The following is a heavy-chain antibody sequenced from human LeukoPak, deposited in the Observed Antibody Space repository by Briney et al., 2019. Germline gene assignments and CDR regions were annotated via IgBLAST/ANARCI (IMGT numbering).Heavy chain of an antibody. D-gene: IGHD7-27*01. V-gene: IGHV3-21*01. CDR2: IATGSSHI. CDR1: GFTFSSYE. CDR3: ARDGPNWSRDC. Sequence: GGSLRLSCAASGFTFSSYESNWVRQAPGKGLEWVSTIATGSSHIFYADSVKGRFTTSRDDAKNSLYLQLHSLRTEDTGIYYCARDGPNWSRDCWGQGTLVTVSS. J-gene: IGHJ4*02.